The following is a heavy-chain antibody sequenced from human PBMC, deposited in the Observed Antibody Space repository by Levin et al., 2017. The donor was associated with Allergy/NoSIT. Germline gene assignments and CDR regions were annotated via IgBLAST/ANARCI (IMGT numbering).Heavy chain of an antibody. D-gene: IGHD2-8*01. J-gene: IGHJ4*02. CDR3: ARGPNGEIVLMVYADY. V-gene: IGHV3-21*01. Sequence: GGSLRLSCTASGFTFSSYSMNWVRQAPGKGLEWVSSISSSSSYIYYADSVKGRFTISRDKAKNSVYLQMNSLRAEDTAVYYGARGPNGEIVLMVYADYWGQGTLVTVSS. CDR2: ISSSSSYI. CDR1: GFTFSSYS.